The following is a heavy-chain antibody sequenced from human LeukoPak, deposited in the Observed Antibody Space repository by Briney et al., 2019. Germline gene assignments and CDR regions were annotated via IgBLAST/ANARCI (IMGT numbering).Heavy chain of an antibody. J-gene: IGHJ4*02. D-gene: IGHD6-19*01. V-gene: IGHV1-2*02. CDR3: ARDLSSGWYFVVGY. Sequence: GASVKVSCKAFGYTFTGYYMHWVRQAPGQGLERMGWINPNSGGTNYAQKFQGRVTMTRDTSISTAYMELSRLRSDDTAVYYCARDLSSGWYFVVGYWGQGTLVTVSS. CDR2: INPNSGGT. CDR1: GYTFTGYY.